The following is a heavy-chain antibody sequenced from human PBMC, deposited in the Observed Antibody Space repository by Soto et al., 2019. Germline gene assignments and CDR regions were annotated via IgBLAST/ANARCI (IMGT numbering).Heavy chain of an antibody. J-gene: IGHJ5*02. CDR2: ISAYNGNT. CDR3: ARDQGFSVLIKSNWFDP. V-gene: IGHV1-18*01. CDR1: GYTFSRYG. Sequence: ASVKVSCKASGYTFSRYGIMWVRQAPGQGLEWMGWISAYNGNTNSAEKLRGRLTMTTDASTTTAYMELRSLRSDDTAIYYCARDQGFSVLIKSNWFDPWGQGTLVTVSS. D-gene: IGHD3-3*02.